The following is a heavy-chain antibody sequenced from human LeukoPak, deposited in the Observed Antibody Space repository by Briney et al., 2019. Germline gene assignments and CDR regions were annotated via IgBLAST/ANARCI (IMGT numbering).Heavy chain of an antibody. J-gene: IGHJ5*02. Sequence: SGGSLRLSCEASGFTFSAYAMTWVRQAPGKGLEWVSSIGSDNKPHYSESVKGRFTISRDNSKNTLYLQMNSLRAEDTAVYYCAKAYYGSGSPLDWFDPWGQGTLVTVSS. V-gene: IGHV3-NL1*01. CDR3: AKAYYGSGSPLDWFDP. CDR2: IGSDNKP. CDR1: GFTFSAYA. D-gene: IGHD3-10*01.